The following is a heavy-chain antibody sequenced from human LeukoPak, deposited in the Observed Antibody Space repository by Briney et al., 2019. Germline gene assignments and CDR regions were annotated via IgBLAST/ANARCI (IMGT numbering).Heavy chain of an antibody. J-gene: IGHJ4*02. Sequence: SVKVSCKASGGTFSSYAISWVRQAHGQGLEWMGRIIPIFGTANYAQKFQGRVTITTDESTSTAYMELSSLRSEDTAVYYCASHWQWEKYYFDYWGQGTLVTVSS. V-gene: IGHV1-69*05. CDR2: IIPIFGTA. CDR1: GGTFSSYA. D-gene: IGHD1-26*01. CDR3: ASHWQWEKYYFDY.